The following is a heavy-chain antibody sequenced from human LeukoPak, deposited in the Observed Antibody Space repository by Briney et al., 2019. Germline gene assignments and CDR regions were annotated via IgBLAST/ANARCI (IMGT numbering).Heavy chain of an antibody. D-gene: IGHD3-22*01. V-gene: IGHV3-30*18. J-gene: IGHJ4*02. CDR1: GFTFSSYG. CDR3: AKGPYYYDSSGLDY. Sequence: GGSLRLSCAASGFTFSSYGMHWVRQAPGKGLEWVAVISYDGSNKYYADSVKGRFTISRDNSKDTLYLQMNSLRAEDTAVYYCAKGPYYYDSSGLDYWGQGTLVTVSS. CDR2: ISYDGSNK.